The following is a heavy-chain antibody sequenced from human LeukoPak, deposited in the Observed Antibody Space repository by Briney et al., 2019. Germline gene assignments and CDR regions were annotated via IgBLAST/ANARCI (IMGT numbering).Heavy chain of an antibody. D-gene: IGHD2-2*01. Sequence: GASVKVSCKASGYTFTAYYMHWVRQAPGQGLEWMGWINPHSGGTNFAQKFLGRVTMTRDTSITTAYMELSGLRSDDTAVYYCARFWKEIVGVLTAIALDPWGQGTLVTVSS. J-gene: IGHJ5*02. CDR3: ARFWKEIVGVLTAIALDP. CDR1: GYTFTAYY. V-gene: IGHV1-2*02. CDR2: INPHSGGT.